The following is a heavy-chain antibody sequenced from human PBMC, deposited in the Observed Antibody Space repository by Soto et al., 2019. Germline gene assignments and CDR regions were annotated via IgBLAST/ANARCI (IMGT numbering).Heavy chain of an antibody. CDR1: GFTFSDYY. Sequence: PGGSLRLSCAASGFTFSDYYMSWIRQAPGKGLEWVSYISSSSSYTNYADSVKGRFTISRDNAKNPLYLQMDSLRAEDTAVYYCARASSGLDYWGQGTLVTVSS. J-gene: IGHJ4*02. V-gene: IGHV3-11*06. D-gene: IGHD6-19*01. CDR3: ARASSGLDY. CDR2: ISSSSSYT.